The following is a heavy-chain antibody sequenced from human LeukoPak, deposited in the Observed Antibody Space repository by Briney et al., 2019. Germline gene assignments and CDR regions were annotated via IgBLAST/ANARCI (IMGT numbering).Heavy chain of an antibody. CDR1: GGSISSYY. CDR2: IYYSGST. D-gene: IGHD3-10*01. V-gene: IGHV4-59*12. CDR3: ASQYYYGSGSYSHYYGMDV. Sequence: NSSETLSLTCTVSGGSISSYYWSWIRQPPGKGLEWIGYIYYSGSTNYNPSLKSRVTISVDTSKNQFSLKLSSVTAADTAVYYCASQYYYGSGSYSHYYGMDVWGQGTTVTVSS. J-gene: IGHJ6*02.